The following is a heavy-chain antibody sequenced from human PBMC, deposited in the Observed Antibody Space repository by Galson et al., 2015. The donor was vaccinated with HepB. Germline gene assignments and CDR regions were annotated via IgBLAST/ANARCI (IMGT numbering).Heavy chain of an antibody. CDR3: ATDTDGGSYSYGIDG. D-gene: IGHD4-23*01. J-gene: IGHJ6*02. V-gene: IGHV1-24*01. Sequence: SVKVSCKVLGVSLNAVAIHWVRQTPTKGLEWVGGYDPEEGETVYAEEFQGRVTMTEDTTTDTAYIELSSLRSEDTALFYCATDTDGGSYSYGIDGWGQGTTVTVSS. CDR2: YDPEEGET. CDR1: GVSLNAVA.